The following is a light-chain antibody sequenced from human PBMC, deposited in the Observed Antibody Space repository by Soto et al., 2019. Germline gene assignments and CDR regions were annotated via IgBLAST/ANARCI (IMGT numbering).Light chain of an antibody. CDR1: SSNIGAGYD. J-gene: IGLJ3*02. CDR3: QSYDSSLSAL. Sequence: QSVLTQPPSVSGAPGQXXTISCTGSSSNIGAGYDVHWYQQLPGTAPKLLIYGNSNRPSGVPDRFSGSKSGTSASLTITGLQAEDEADYYCQSYDSSLSALFGGGTKLTVL. V-gene: IGLV1-40*01. CDR2: GNS.